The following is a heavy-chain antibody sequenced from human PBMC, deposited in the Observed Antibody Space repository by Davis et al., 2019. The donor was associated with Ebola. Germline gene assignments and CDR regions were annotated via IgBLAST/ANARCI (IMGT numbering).Heavy chain of an antibody. Sequence: GESLKISCAASGFTFSSYAMSWVRQAPGEGLEWVSAISGSGGSTYYADSVKGRFTISRDNSKNTLYLQMNSLRAEDTAVYYCAKGVNIVVVPAAIRYYYYGMDVWGQGTTVTVSS. CDR2: ISGSGGST. CDR3: AKGVNIVVVPAAIRYYYYGMDV. J-gene: IGHJ6*02. D-gene: IGHD2-2*01. V-gene: IGHV3-23*01. CDR1: GFTFSSYA.